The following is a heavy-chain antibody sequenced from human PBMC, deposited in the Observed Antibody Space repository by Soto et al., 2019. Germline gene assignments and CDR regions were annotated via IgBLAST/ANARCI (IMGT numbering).Heavy chain of an antibody. D-gene: IGHD4-17*01. Sequence: GGSLRLSCAASGFTFSDYYMSWIRQAPGKGLEWVSYISSSGSTIYYADSVKGRFTISRDNAKNSLYLQMNSLRAEDTAVYYCARPEINFVYGALHAFDIWGQGTMVTVSS. J-gene: IGHJ3*02. V-gene: IGHV3-11*01. CDR1: GFTFSDYY. CDR3: ARPEINFVYGALHAFDI. CDR2: ISSSGSTI.